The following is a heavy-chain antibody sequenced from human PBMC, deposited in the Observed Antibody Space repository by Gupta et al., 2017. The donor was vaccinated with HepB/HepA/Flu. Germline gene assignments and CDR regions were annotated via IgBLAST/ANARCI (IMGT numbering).Heavy chain of an antibody. CDR1: GGTFSSYA. J-gene: IGHJ6*03. V-gene: IGHV1-69*06. CDR3: ARGDIVVVPAASPSYYYYYMDV. Sequence: QVQLVQSGAEVKKPGSSVKVSCKASGGTFSSYAISWVRQAPGLGLEWMGGIIPIFGTANYAQKFQGRVTITADKSTSTAYMELSSLRSEDTAVYYCARGDIVVVPAASPSYYYYYMDVWGKGTTVAVSS. CDR2: IIPIFGTA. D-gene: IGHD2-2*01.